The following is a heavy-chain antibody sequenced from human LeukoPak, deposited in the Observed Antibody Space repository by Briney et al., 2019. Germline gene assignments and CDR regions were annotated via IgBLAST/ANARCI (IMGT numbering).Heavy chain of an antibody. J-gene: IGHJ4*02. CDR1: GYTFTGYY. Sequence: ASVKVSCTASGYTFTGYYMHWVRQAPGQGLEWMGWINPNSGGTNYAQKFQGRVTMTRDTSISTAYMELSRLRSDDTAVYYCARDWAYYYGSGSYYAGGYFDYWGRGTLVTVSS. V-gene: IGHV1-2*02. D-gene: IGHD3-10*01. CDR2: INPNSGGT. CDR3: ARDWAYYYGSGSYYAGGYFDY.